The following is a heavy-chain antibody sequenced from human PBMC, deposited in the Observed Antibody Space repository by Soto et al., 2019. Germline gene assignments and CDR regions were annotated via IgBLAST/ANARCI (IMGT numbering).Heavy chain of an antibody. D-gene: IGHD3-3*01. CDR2: IYYSGST. Sequence: PSETLSLTCTVSGGSISSYYWSWIRQPPGKGLEWIGYIYYSGSTDYNPSLKSRVTISVDPSNNQFSLKLTSVTAADAAVYYCARDRYDFWSGRALDSWGQGTLVTVSS. CDR1: GGSISSYY. J-gene: IGHJ5*01. CDR3: ARDRYDFWSGRALDS. V-gene: IGHV4-59*01.